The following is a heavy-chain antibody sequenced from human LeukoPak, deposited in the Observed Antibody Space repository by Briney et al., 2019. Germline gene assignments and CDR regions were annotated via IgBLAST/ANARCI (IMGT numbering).Heavy chain of an antibody. Sequence: GGSLRLSCAASGFTFSSYSMNWVRQAPGKGLEWVSSISSSSSYIYYADSVKGRFTISRDNAKNSLYLQMNSLRAEDTAVYYCADTVVITTPDAFDIWGQGTMVTVSS. CDR1: GFTFSSYS. J-gene: IGHJ3*02. D-gene: IGHD3-22*01. CDR3: ADTVVITTPDAFDI. CDR2: ISSSSSYI. V-gene: IGHV3-21*04.